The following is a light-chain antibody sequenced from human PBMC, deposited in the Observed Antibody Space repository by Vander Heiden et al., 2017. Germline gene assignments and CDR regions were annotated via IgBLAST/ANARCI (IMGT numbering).Light chain of an antibody. J-gene: IGKJ3*01. CDR3: QQSYSSPFT. Sequence: DIQMTQSPSSPSASVGDRVTIPCRASQSISDYLNWYQQKPGKAPNLLIYAASSLRSGVPSRFSGSGSGTDFALTISSLQPEDFATYYCQQSYSSPFTFGPGTKVDIK. CDR2: AAS. V-gene: IGKV1-39*01. CDR1: QSISDY.